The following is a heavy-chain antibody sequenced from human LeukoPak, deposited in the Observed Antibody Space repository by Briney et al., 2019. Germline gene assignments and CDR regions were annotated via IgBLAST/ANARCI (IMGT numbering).Heavy chain of an antibody. V-gene: IGHV1-46*01. CDR2: INPSGGST. Sequence: GASVKVSCKASGYTFTSYYMHWVRQAPGQGLEWMGIINPSGGSTSYAQKFQGRVTMTRDTSTSTVYMELSSLRSDDTAVYYCATPGFPYYFYYGMDVWGQGTTVTVS. CDR1: GYTFTSYY. D-gene: IGHD2-2*01. CDR3: ATPGFPYYFYYGMDV. J-gene: IGHJ6*02.